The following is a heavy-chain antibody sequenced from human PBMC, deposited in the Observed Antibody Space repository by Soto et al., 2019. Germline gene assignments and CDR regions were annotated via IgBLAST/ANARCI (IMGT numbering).Heavy chain of an antibody. Sequence: GGSLRLSCAASGFPFSTYNMNWVRQPPGKGLEWVASISSTSVYMYYANSLKGRFTISRANAKSSLYLQVNSLRAEDTAVYYCARGWLRDPWMYWGQGTLVTVSS. CDR3: ARGWLRDPWMY. V-gene: IGHV3-21*01. D-gene: IGHD5-12*01. CDR1: GFPFSTYN. CDR2: ISSTSVYM. J-gene: IGHJ4*02.